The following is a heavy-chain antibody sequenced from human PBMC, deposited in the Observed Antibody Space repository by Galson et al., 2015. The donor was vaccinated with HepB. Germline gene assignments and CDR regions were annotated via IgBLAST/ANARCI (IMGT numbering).Heavy chain of an antibody. D-gene: IGHD6-13*01. J-gene: IGHJ4*02. CDR3: VWRGVAAAGNDFDY. CDR2: IYYSGGT. V-gene: IGHV4-39*07. Sequence: ETLSLTCTVPGGSISNNGYHWGWVRQPPGKGLEWIGSIYYSGGTSYKPSLRSRVTMSVDTSNSQFSLKLSSVTAADTAVYYRVWRGVAAAGNDFDYWGQGTLVTVSS. CDR1: GGSISNNGYH.